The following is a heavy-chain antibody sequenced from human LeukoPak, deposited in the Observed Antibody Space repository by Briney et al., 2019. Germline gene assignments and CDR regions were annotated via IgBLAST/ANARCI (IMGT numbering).Heavy chain of an antibody. Sequence: SETLSLTRTVSGGSISSYYWSWIRQPPGKGLEWIGYIYYSGSTNYNPSLKSRVTISVDTSKNQFSLKLGSVTAADTAVYYCARVGQLWRFDYWGQGTLVTVSS. D-gene: IGHD5-18*01. CDR1: GGSISSYY. CDR2: IYYSGST. J-gene: IGHJ4*02. CDR3: ARVGQLWRFDY. V-gene: IGHV4-59*01.